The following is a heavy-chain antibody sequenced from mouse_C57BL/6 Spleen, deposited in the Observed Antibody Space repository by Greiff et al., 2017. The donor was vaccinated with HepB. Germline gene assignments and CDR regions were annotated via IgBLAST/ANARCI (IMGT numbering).Heavy chain of an antibody. J-gene: IGHJ1*03. CDR1: GFTFSSYT. V-gene: IGHV5-9*01. Sequence: EVMLVESGGGLVKPGGSLKLSCAASGFTFSSYTMSWVRQTPEKRLEWVATISGGGGNTYYPDSVKGRFTISRDNAKNTLYLQMSSLRSEDTALYYCARPQSYGSSYWYFDVWGTGTTVTVSS. CDR2: ISGGGGNT. D-gene: IGHD1-1*01. CDR3: ARPQSYGSSYWYFDV.